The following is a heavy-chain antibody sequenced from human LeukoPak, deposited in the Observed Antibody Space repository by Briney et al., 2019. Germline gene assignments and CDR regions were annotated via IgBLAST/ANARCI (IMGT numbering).Heavy chain of an antibody. CDR2: ISSSSHHI. CDR3: ARDEGYFQH. J-gene: IGHJ1*01. V-gene: IGHV3-21*01. CDR1: GFTISSYS. Sequence: PGGSLRLSCAASGFTISSYSMNWVRQAPGKGLEWVSSISSSSHHIYYADSVRGRFTISRDNAKNSLYLQMNSLRAEDTAVYYCARDEGYFQHWGQGTLVTVSS.